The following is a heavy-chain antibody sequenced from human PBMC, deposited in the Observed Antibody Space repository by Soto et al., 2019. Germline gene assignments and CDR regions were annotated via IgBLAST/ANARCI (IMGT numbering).Heavy chain of an antibody. CDR2: INPYNHNT. CDR3: ARAEKWVTGNMGGY. Sequence: QVQLVQSGAEVKKPGASVKVSCKAFGYTFTTYGISWVRQAPGQGLEWMGWINPYNHNTYYAQKIQGRVTMTTDTSTCTAYMELRSLRSDDSAIYYCARAEKWVTGNMGGYWGQGTLVTVYS. D-gene: IGHD1-20*01. J-gene: IGHJ4*02. V-gene: IGHV1-18*04. CDR1: GYTFTTYG.